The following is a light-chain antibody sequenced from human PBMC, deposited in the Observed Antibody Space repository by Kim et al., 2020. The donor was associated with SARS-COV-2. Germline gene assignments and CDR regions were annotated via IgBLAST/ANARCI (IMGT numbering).Light chain of an antibody. CDR1: SDSVSTNYY. CDR3: LLYMGSAIWV. J-gene: IGLJ3*02. Sequence: QTVVTQEPSFSVSPGGTVTLTCGLSSDSVSTNYYPSWYQQTPGQAPRTLIYNTNARSSGVPDRFSGSILGNKAALTITGAQAADESDYYCLLYMGSAIWVSGGGSKLTVL. CDR2: NTN. V-gene: IGLV8-61*01.